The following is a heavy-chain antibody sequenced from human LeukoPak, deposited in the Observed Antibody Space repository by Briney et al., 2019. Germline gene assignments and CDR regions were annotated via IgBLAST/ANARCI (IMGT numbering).Heavy chain of an antibody. CDR3: ARGRCSSTSCRYYYYYYYMDA. D-gene: IGHD2-2*01. CDR2: INHSGST. J-gene: IGHJ6*03. V-gene: IGHV4-34*01. Sequence: PSETLSLTCAVYGGSFSGYYWSWIRQPPGKGLEWIGEINHSGSTNYNPSLKSRVTISVDTSKNQFSLKLSSVTAADTAVYYCARGRCSSTSCRYYYYYYYMDAWGKATTVTVSS. CDR1: GGSFSGYY.